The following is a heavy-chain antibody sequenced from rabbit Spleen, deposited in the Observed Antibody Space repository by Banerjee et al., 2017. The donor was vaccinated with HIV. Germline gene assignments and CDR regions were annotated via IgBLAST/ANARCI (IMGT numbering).Heavy chain of an antibody. Sequence: QEQLVESGGGLVKPEGSLKLSCTASRFPFSDKAVMCWVRQAPGKGLQWVACINVVTGKAVYATWAKGRFTFSKTSSTTVTLQMTSLTAADTATYFCVREVAAKFNLWGPGTLVTVS. CDR1: RFPFSDKAV. V-gene: IGHV1S45*01. D-gene: IGHD4-1*01. CDR2: INVVTGKA. J-gene: IGHJ4*01. CDR3: VREVAAKFNL.